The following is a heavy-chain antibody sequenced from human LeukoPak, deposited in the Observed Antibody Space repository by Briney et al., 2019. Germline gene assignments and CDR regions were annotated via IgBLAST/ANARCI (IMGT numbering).Heavy chain of an antibody. J-gene: IGHJ5*02. D-gene: IGHD1-1*01. CDR3: ARDHPGPVGPLLRFDP. Sequence: GGSLRLSCAASGFTFSSYSMNWVRQAPGKGLEWVSSISSSSSYIYYADSVKGRFTISRDNAKNSLYLQMNSLRAEDTAVYYCARDHPGPVGPLLRFDPWGQGTLVTVSS. CDR2: ISSSSSYI. V-gene: IGHV3-21*01. CDR1: GFTFSSYS.